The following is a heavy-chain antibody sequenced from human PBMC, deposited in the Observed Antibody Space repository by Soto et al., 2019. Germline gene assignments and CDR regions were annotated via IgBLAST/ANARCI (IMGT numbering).Heavy chain of an antibody. D-gene: IGHD5-18*01. CDR2: ISWNSGSI. Sequence: EVQLVESGGGLVQPGRSLRLSCAASGFTFDDYAMHWVRQAPGKGLEWVSGISWNSGSIGYADSVKGRFTISRDNAKNSLYLQMNSLRAEDTALYYCATGPWIREYYYGMDVWGQGTTVTVSS. CDR1: GFTFDDYA. CDR3: ATGPWIREYYYGMDV. J-gene: IGHJ6*02. V-gene: IGHV3-9*01.